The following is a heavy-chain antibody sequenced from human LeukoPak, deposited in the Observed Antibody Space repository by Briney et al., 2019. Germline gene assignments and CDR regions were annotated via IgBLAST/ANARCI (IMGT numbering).Heavy chain of an antibody. V-gene: IGHV3-7*01. CDR2: INEDGSET. D-gene: IGHD6-19*01. J-gene: IGHJ5*02. CDR1: GFTFSNFW. Sequence: GGSLRLPCAASGFTFSNFWMNWVRQAPGKGLEWVANINEDGSETHYVDSVKDRFTISRDNGKNSLFLQMNSLRAEDTAVYYCACPAWLVGSGWFDPWGQGTLVTVSS. CDR3: ACPAWLVGSGWFDP.